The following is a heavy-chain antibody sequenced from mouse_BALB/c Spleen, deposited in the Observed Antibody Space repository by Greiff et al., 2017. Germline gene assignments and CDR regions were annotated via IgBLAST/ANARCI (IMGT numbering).Heavy chain of an antibody. CDR3: TRNDGYYYYAMDY. Sequence: EVQRVESGGGLVQPGGSMKLSCVASGFTFSNYWMNWVRQSPEKGLEWVAEIRLKSNNYATHYAESVKGRFTISRDDSKSSVYLQMNNLRAEDTGIYYCTRNDGYYYYAMDYWGQGTSVTVSS. J-gene: IGHJ4*01. V-gene: IGHV6-6*02. CDR1: GFTFSNYW. CDR2: IRLKSNNYAT. D-gene: IGHD2-3*01.